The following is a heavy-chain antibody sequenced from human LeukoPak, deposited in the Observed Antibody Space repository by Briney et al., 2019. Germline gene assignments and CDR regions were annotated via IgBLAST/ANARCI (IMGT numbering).Heavy chain of an antibody. J-gene: IGHJ4*02. CDR3: ARGYSRGWFPPYY. CDR1: GGTFSSYA. Sequence: SVKVSCKASGGTFSSYAISWVRQAPGQGLEWMGRIIPILGIANYAQTFQGRVTITADKSTSTAYMELSSLRSETTAGYYCARGYSRGWFPPYYRGQGTLVTVPS. V-gene: IGHV1-69*04. D-gene: IGHD6-19*01. CDR2: IIPILGIA.